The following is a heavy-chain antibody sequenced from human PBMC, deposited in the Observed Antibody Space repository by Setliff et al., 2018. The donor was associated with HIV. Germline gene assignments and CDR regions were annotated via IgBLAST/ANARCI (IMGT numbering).Heavy chain of an antibody. D-gene: IGHD1-7*01. CDR1: GGTFTNSA. Sequence: SVKVSCKASGGTFTNSAIGWVRQAPGQGLEWMGAIVPILGIANSAQKFQGRVTITTDESTNTAYMELSSLRSEDTAVYYCARVPAGTAYDKWGQGTLVTVSS. CDR2: IVPILGIA. V-gene: IGHV1-69*10. J-gene: IGHJ4*02. CDR3: ARVPAGTAYDK.